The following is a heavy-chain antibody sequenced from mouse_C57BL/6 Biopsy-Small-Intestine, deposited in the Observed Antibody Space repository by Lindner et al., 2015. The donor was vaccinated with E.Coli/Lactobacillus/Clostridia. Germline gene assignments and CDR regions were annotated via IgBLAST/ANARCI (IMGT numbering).Heavy chain of an antibody. CDR1: GYTFTNYW. Sequence: VQLQESGAELVRPGTSVKMSCKAAGYTFTNYWIAWVKQRPGHGLEWIGDIYPGGVYTNYNEKFKGKATLTADTSSSTAYMQLNSLTSEDSAVYYCARCDYYDGSYWFPYWGQGTLVTVSA. V-gene: IGHV1-63*02. CDR2: IYPGGVYT. D-gene: IGHD1-1*01. J-gene: IGHJ3*01. CDR3: ARCDYYDGSYWFPY.